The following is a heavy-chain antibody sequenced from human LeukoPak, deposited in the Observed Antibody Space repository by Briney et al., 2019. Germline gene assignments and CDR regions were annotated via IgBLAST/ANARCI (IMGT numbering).Heavy chain of an antibody. CDR2: ISWDGGST. J-gene: IGHJ4*02. CDR3: AKAVPDYLGWRPESLID. D-gene: IGHD3-16*01. V-gene: IGHV3-43D*04. Sequence: GGSLRLSCAASGFTFDDYAMHWVRQAPGKGLEWVSLISWDGGSTYYADSVKGRFTISRDNSKNSLYLQMNSLRAEDTALYYCAKAVPDYLGWRPESLIDWGQGTLVTVSS. CDR1: GFTFDDYA.